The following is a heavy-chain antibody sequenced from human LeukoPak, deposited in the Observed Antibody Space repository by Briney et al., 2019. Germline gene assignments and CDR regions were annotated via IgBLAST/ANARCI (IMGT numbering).Heavy chain of an antibody. CDR2: TSSSSGII. J-gene: IGHJ6*02. D-gene: IGHD2-21*01. V-gene: IGHV3-48*02. CDR3: ARHGEVPYGLDV. Sequence: GGSLRLSCAASGFTFTSYGMNWVRQAPGKGLEWVSYTSSSSGIIYYADSVKGRFTISRDNAKNSLYLRMNRLRDEDTAVYYCARHGEVPYGLDVWGQGTTVTVSS. CDR1: GFTFTSYG.